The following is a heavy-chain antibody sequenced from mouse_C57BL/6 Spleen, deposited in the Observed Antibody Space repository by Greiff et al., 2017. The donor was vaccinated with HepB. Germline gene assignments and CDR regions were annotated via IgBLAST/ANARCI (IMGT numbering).Heavy chain of an antibody. D-gene: IGHD1-1*01. J-gene: IGHJ2*01. CDR1: GYTFTSDW. Sequence: VQLQQSGAELVKPGASVKMSCKASGYTFTSDWITWVKQRPGQGLEWIGDIYPGSGSTNYNEKFKSKATLTVDTSSSTAYMQLSSLTSEDSAVYYCARPLYYGSSSYFDYWGQGTTLTVSS. V-gene: IGHV1-55*01. CDR3: ARPLYYGSSSYFDY. CDR2: IYPGSGST.